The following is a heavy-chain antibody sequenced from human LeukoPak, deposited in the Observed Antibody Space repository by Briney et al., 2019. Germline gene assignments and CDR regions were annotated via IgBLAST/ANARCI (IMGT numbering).Heavy chain of an antibody. J-gene: IGHJ5*02. CDR1: GFTFRNYG. Sequence: GGSLSLSCAASGFTFRNYGMIWVRQAPGKGLEWVSSINNGGINTHYADSVKGRFTISRDNSKNTLNLQINSLRAEDTAVYYCAPQIRDRPGPWGQGTLVIVSS. CDR3: APQIRDRPGP. CDR2: INNGGINT. V-gene: IGHV3-23*03.